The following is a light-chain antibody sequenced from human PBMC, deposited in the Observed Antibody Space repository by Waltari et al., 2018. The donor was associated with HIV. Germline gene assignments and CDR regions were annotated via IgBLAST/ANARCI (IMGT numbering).Light chain of an antibody. Sequence: SPGERVTLSCRASQSVSSYLAWYQQKPGQAPRLLIYDASTRATGIPARFSGSGSGTDFTLTISSLEPEDFAVYYCQQRSNWPPTFGQGTKLEIK. J-gene: IGKJ2*01. CDR1: QSVSSY. CDR2: DAS. CDR3: QQRSNWPPT. V-gene: IGKV3-11*01.